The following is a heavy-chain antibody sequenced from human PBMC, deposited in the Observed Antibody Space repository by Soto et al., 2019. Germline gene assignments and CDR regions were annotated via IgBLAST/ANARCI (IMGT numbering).Heavy chain of an antibody. D-gene: IGHD5-18*01. CDR2: IYSVGST. Sequence: PXESLRLSVAAPGFSFSTNYMSWVGRSPGKGLGWVSVIYSVGSTYYADSVKGRFTTSRDNPKNTLYLQMNSLRAEDTAVYYCVRARGRGVQLWLRDDAFDIWGQGTMVTVSS. J-gene: IGHJ3*02. CDR1: GFSFSTNY. CDR3: VRARGRGVQLWLRDDAFDI. V-gene: IGHV3-53*01.